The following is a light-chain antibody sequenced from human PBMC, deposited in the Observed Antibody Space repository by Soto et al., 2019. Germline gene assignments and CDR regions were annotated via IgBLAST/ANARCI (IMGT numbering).Light chain of an antibody. CDR1: QDIAIY. CDR2: AAS. V-gene: IGKV1-9*01. CDR3: QQLRLYPST. Sequence: IQLTQSPSSLSASVGDRVTITCRASQDIAIYLAWYQQKPGEAPKLLIYAASTLYGGVPSRFSGSRSGTDFALTITSLQAEDFATYYCQQLRLYPSTFGGGTKVEIK. J-gene: IGKJ4*01.